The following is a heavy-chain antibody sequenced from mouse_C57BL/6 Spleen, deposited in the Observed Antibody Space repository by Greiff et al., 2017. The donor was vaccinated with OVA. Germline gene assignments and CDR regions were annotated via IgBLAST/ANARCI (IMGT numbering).Heavy chain of an antibody. V-gene: IGHV1-54*01. J-gene: IGHJ2*01. CDR2: INPGSGGT. CDR1: GYAFTNYL. CDR3: ARERGYFDY. Sequence: VMLVESGAELVRPGTSVKVSCKASGYAFTNYLIEWVKQRPGQGLEWIGVINPGSGGTNYNEKFKGKATLTADKSSSTAYMQLSSLTSEDSAVYFCARERGYFDYWGQGTTLTVSS.